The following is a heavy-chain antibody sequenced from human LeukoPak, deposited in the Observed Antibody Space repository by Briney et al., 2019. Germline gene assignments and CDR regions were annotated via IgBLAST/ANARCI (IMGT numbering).Heavy chain of an antibody. CDR2: ISSSGSYI. D-gene: IGHD3-10*01. J-gene: IGHJ4*02. CDR1: GFTFSSYS. V-gene: IGHV3-21*01. Sequence: PGGSLRLSCAASGFTFSSYSMNWVRQAPGKGLEWVSSISSSGSYIYYADSVMGRFTISRDNAKNSLYLEMISLRAEDTAVYYCARVGTSMVRGEYTYWGQGTLVTVSS. CDR3: ARVGTSMVRGEYTY.